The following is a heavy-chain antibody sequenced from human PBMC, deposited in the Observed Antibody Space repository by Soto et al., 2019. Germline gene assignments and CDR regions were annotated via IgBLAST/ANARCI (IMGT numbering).Heavy chain of an antibody. V-gene: IGHV3-7*01. CDR1: GFTFSSYW. CDR3: ARIRGILTGSYREFDY. Sequence: TGGSLRLSCAASGFTFSSYWMSWVRQAPGKGLEWVANIKQDGSEKYYVDSVKGRFTISRDNAKNSLYLQMNSLRAEDTAVYYCARIRGILTGSYREFDYWGQGTLVTVSS. CDR2: IKQDGSEK. J-gene: IGHJ4*02. D-gene: IGHD3-9*01.